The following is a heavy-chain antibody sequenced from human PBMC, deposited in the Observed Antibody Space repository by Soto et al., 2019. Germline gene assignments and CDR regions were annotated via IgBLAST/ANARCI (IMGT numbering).Heavy chain of an antibody. Sequence: ASVKVSCKASGYTFTSNAIHWVRQAPGQRLEWMGWINAGNGNTKYSQKFQGRVTITRDTSASTAYRELSSLRSEDTAVYYCARFDYDFWSGYRLPLDAFDIWGQGTMVTVSS. CDR3: ARFDYDFWSGYRLPLDAFDI. D-gene: IGHD3-3*01. J-gene: IGHJ3*02. V-gene: IGHV1-3*01. CDR2: INAGNGNT. CDR1: GYTFTSNA.